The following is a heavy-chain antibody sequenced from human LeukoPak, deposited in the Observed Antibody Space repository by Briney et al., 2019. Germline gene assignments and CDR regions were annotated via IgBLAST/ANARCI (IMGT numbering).Heavy chain of an antibody. D-gene: IGHD6-13*01. CDR2: IYGGGST. Sequence: PGGSLRLSCAASGFTVSSNYMSWVRQAPGKGLEWVSVIYGGGSTYYADSVKGRFTISRDNSKNTPYLQMNSLRAEDTAVYYCAKDIQRQQSVSAPDYWGQGTLVTVSS. CDR1: GFTVSSNY. V-gene: IGHV3-53*01. J-gene: IGHJ4*02. CDR3: AKDIQRQQSVSAPDY.